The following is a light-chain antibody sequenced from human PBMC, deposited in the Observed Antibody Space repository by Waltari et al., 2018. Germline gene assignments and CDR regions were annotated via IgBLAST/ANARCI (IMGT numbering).Light chain of an antibody. Sequence: QSVLTQPPSASGTPGQRVTISCSGSSSNIGTYTVNWYQHLPGTAPKLLIYKNDRRSSGVPDRFSGSKSGTSASLAISGLQSDDEGDYYCAAWDSYLLWVFGGGTKLTVL. CDR3: AAWDSYLLWV. CDR2: KND. V-gene: IGLV1-44*01. J-gene: IGLJ3*02. CDR1: SSNIGTYT.